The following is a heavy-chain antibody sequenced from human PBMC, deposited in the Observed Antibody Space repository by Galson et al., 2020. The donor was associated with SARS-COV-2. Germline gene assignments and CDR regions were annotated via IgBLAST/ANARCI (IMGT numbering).Heavy chain of an antibody. D-gene: IGHD2-15*01. Sequence: GGSLRLSCAASGFTFSTYRMNWVRQAPGKGLEWVSSISSGGTHIYYADSVKGRFTISRDNAKNSLYLQVNNLRAEDTAVYYCARDCVYPYCSGNSWMAFDIWGQGTMVTASS. J-gene: IGHJ3*02. CDR1: GFTFSTYR. CDR2: ISSGGTHI. V-gene: IGHV3-21*01. CDR3: ARDCVYPYCSGNSWMAFDI.